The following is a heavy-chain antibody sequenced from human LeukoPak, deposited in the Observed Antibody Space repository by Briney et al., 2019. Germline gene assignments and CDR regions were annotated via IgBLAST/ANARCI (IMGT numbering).Heavy chain of an antibody. CDR1: RYTLTGYY. Sequence: ATLKASCKASRYTLTGYYMHCGPQAAGQGLEWMGWINPNSGGPTSARKFEGSVTMTRDASISTAYTELSRLRSDVTAVYYCARASLWTLAYCGGDCLYTIGLMGNDAFDIWGQGTMVTVSS. J-gene: IGHJ3*02. D-gene: IGHD2-21*02. CDR2: INPNSGGP. CDR3: ARASLWTLAYCGGDCLYTIGLMGNDAFDI. V-gene: IGHV1-2*02.